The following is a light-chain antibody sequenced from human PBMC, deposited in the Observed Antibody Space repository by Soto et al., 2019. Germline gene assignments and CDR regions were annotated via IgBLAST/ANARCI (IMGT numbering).Light chain of an antibody. Sequence: QSALTQPASVSGSPGQSITISCTGTSSDVGGYNYVSWYQQHPGKAPKLMIYEVSNRPSGVSNRFSGSKSGNTSSLTISVHHAEDEADYYCSSYTSSSPLFGTGTKLTVL. CDR2: EVS. V-gene: IGLV2-14*01. CDR3: SSYTSSSPL. J-gene: IGLJ1*01. CDR1: SSDVGGYNY.